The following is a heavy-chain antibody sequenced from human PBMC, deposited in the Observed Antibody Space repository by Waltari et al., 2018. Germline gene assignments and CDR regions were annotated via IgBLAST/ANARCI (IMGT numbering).Heavy chain of an antibody. V-gene: IGHV3-7*04. D-gene: IGHD4-17*01. J-gene: IGHJ4*02. CDR1: GFTFSSHW. CDR2: IKKDGRES. Sequence: EVQLVESGGGLVQPGGSLRLSCAASGFTFSSHWETWVRQAPGKGLEWLANIKKDGRESNYGDSVKCRFTISRDNTKNSLYLQMNSPRVEDTAVYYCARADYGGTADYDYWGQGTQVTVSS. CDR3: ARADYGGTADYDY.